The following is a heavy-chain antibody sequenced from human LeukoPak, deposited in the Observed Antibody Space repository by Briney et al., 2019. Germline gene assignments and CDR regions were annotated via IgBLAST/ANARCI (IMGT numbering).Heavy chain of an antibody. D-gene: IGHD3-9*01. CDR1: GGSISSGGYY. J-gene: IGHJ6*02. V-gene: IGHV4-31*03. Sequence: SETLSLTCTVSGGSISSGGYYWSWIRQHPGKGLEWIGYIYYSGSTYYNPSLKSRVTISVDTSKNQFSLKLSSVTAADTAVYYCARVQVDYDNGPGSQGYYSYGMDVWGQGTTVTVSS. CDR2: IYYSGST. CDR3: ARVQVDYDNGPGSQGYYSYGMDV.